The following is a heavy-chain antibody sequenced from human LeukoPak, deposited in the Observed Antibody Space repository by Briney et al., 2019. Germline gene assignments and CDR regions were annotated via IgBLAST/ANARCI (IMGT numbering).Heavy chain of an antibody. J-gene: IGHJ4*02. Sequence: SETVSLTCAVYGGSFSGYYWRWIRQPPSKGLEWIGEINHSGSTNYNPSLKSRVTISVDTSKNQFSLKLSSVTAADTAVYYCASQNSTVTTCDYWGQGTLVTVSS. CDR2: INHSGST. CDR1: GGSFSGYY. D-gene: IGHD4-17*01. CDR3: ASQNSTVTTCDY. V-gene: IGHV4-34*01.